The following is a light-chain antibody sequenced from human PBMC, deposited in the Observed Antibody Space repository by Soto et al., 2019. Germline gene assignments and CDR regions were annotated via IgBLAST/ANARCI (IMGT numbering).Light chain of an antibody. CDR1: QSIDRW. Sequence: DIQMTQSPSTLSATVGDRVTITCRASQSIDRWLAWYQQKPGKAPKLLIYRASGLESGVPSRFSGSGSGTDFTLTISSLEPEDFAVYYRQQRSSWPPITFGEGTKVDIK. J-gene: IGKJ4*01. V-gene: IGKV1-5*03. CDR2: RAS. CDR3: QQRSSWPPIT.